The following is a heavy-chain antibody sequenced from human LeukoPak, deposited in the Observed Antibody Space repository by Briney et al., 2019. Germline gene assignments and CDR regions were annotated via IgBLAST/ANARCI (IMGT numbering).Heavy chain of an antibody. D-gene: IGHD3-22*01. CDR1: GYTFTSYD. V-gene: IGHV1-8*03. CDR3: AKTLAPADDSSGYYEDAFDI. CDR2: INPNSGNT. Sequence: GASVKVSCKASGYTFTSYDINWVRQATGQGLEWMGWINPNSGNTGYAQKFQGRVTITRNTSISTAYMELSSLRSEDTAVYYCAKTLAPADDSSGYYEDAFDIWGQGTMVTVSS. J-gene: IGHJ3*02.